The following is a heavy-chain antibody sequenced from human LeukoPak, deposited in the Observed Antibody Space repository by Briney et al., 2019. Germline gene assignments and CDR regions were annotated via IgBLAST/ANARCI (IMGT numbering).Heavy chain of an antibody. CDR3: AKDNYYDSSGRTNYYYYGMDV. Sequence: GGSLRLSCAASGFTFSSYAMSWVRQAPGKGLEWVSAVSGSGGSTYYADSVKGRFTISRDNSKNTLYLQMNSLRAEDTAVYYCAKDNYYDSSGRTNYYYYGMDVWGQGTTVTVSS. D-gene: IGHD3-22*01. V-gene: IGHV3-23*01. J-gene: IGHJ6*02. CDR1: GFTFSSYA. CDR2: VSGSGGST.